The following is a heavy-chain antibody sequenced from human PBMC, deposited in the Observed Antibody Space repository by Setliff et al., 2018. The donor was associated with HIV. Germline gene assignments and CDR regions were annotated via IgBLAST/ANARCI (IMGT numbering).Heavy chain of an antibody. CDR1: GGSIDSYY. V-gene: IGHV4-59*12. J-gene: IGHJ1*01. CDR3: ARAPYDILTGYGYFQH. D-gene: IGHD3-9*01. Sequence: PSETLSLTCTVSGGSIDSYYCTWIRHSPGKGLEWIGYMHSSGRTNFNASLQSRVTMSVDTSKDQCSLKLSSVTAADTAVYYCARAPYDILTGYGYFQHWGQGTLVTVSS. CDR2: MHSSGRT.